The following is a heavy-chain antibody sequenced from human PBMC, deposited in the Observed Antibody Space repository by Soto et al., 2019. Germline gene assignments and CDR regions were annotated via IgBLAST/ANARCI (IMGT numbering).Heavy chain of an antibody. CDR3: TTRVPYSSSRPYYYYYMDV. Sequence: GGSLRLSCAASGFTFSNAWMSWVRQAPGKGLEWVGRIKSKTDGGTTDYAAPVKGRFTISRDDSKNTLYLQMNSLKTEDTAVYYCTTRVPYSSSRPYYYYYMDVWGKGTTVTVSS. J-gene: IGHJ6*03. V-gene: IGHV3-15*01. CDR1: GFTFSNAW. D-gene: IGHD6-6*01. CDR2: IKSKTDGGTT.